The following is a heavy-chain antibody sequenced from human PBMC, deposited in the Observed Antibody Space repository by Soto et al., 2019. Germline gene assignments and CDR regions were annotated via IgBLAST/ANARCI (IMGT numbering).Heavy chain of an antibody. D-gene: IGHD2-21*02. V-gene: IGHV1-46*01. CDR2: INPSGGST. CDR3: ARAPVVTAIQGNAFDI. J-gene: IGHJ3*02. Sequence: ASVKVSCKASGYTFTSYYMHWVRQAPGQGLEWMGIINPSGGSTSYAQKFQGRVTMTRDTSTSTVYMELSSLRSEDTAVYYRARAPVVTAIQGNAFDIWGQGTMVTVSS. CDR1: GYTFTSYY.